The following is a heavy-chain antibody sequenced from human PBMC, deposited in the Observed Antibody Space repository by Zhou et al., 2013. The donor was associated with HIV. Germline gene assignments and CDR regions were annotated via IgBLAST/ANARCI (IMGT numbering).Heavy chain of an antibody. D-gene: IGHD6-19*01. V-gene: IGHV1-18*01. CDR2: ISAYNGKT. Sequence: QVQLVQSGAEVKKPGSSVRVSCKASGGTFSNYAISWVRQAPGQGLEWMGWISAYNGKTNYAQKFQGRVTMTTDTSRSTAYMELRSLRSDDTAVYYCARDPLDNSSGWYYYYYGMDVWGQGTTVTVSS. CDR3: ARDPLDNSSGWYYYYYGMDV. J-gene: IGHJ6*02. CDR1: GGTFSNYA.